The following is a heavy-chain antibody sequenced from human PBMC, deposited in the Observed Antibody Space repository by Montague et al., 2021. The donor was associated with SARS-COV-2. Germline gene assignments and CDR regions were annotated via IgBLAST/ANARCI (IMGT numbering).Heavy chain of an antibody. CDR3: ASPNSGRWYYFDY. CDR2: ISFSGST. J-gene: IGHJ4*02. Sequence: SETLSLTCTVSGGSISSYYWSWIRQPPGKGLDWIGSISFSGSTYXXPSLRSRVTISVDTSKNQISLKLSSVTAADAAVYYCASPNSGRWYYFDYWGQGTLVTASS. D-gene: IGHD4-23*01. CDR1: GGSISSYY. V-gene: IGHV4-59*05.